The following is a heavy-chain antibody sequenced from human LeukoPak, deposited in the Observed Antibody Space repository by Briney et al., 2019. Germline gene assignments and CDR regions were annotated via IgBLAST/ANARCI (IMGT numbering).Heavy chain of an antibody. D-gene: IGHD3-10*01. CDR1: GYTFTSYG. Sequence: ASVKVSCKASGYTFTSYGISWVRQAPGQGPEWMGWISAYNGNTNYAQKLQGRVTMTTDTSTSTAYMELRSLRSDDTAVYYCAREYYYGSGSYPYHYYYYMDVWGKGTTVTVSS. CDR2: ISAYNGNT. CDR3: AREYYYGSGSYPYHYYYYMDV. J-gene: IGHJ6*03. V-gene: IGHV1-18*01.